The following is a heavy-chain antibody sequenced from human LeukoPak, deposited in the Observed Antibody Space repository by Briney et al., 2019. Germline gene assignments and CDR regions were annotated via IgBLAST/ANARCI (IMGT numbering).Heavy chain of an antibody. J-gene: IGHJ3*02. CDR3: ARDYTKYYDILTGYNDAFDI. V-gene: IGHV1-69*05. Sequence: ASVKVSCKASGGTFSSYAISWVRQAPGQGLEWMGRIIPIFGTANYAQKFQGRVTITTDKSTSTAYMELSSLRSEDTAVYYCARDYTKYYDILTGYNDAFDIWGQGTMVTVSS. CDR1: GGTFSSYA. D-gene: IGHD3-9*01. CDR2: IIPIFGTA.